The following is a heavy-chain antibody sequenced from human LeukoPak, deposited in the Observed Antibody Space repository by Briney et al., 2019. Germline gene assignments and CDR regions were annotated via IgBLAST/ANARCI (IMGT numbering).Heavy chain of an antibody. Sequence: PGGSLRLSCAASGFTFSDYYVSWIRQAPGKGLEWVSYISSSGSTIYYADSVKGRFTISRDNAKNSLYLQMNSLRAEDTAVYYCASRDYYYYYMDVWGKGTTVTVSS. J-gene: IGHJ6*03. CDR1: GFTFSDYY. D-gene: IGHD3-10*01. CDR3: ASRDYYYYYMDV. CDR2: ISSSGSTI. V-gene: IGHV3-11*04.